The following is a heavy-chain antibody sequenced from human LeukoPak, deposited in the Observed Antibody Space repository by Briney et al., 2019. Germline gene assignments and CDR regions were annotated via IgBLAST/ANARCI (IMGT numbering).Heavy chain of an antibody. CDR1: GFTLNSFS. D-gene: IGHD4-11*01. J-gene: IGHJ4*02. CDR3: AKDAQRGFDYSNSLEH. CDR2: XXXDGSNK. V-gene: IGHV3-30*18. Sequence: PGGSLRLSCAPSGFTLNSFSMXXXRQAPDKGXXXXXXXXXDGSNKYYADSVNGRFTXXXDNFKNTVSLQMNSLRTGDTAVYYCAKDAQRGFDYSNSLEHWGQGSLVTVSS.